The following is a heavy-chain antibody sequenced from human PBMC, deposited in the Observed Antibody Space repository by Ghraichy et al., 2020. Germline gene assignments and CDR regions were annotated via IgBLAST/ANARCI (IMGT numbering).Heavy chain of an antibody. CDR2: LDNRGST. D-gene: IGHD5-24*01. Sequence: SETLSLTCSVSGGSLNSNAYDWGWIRQPPGKGLEWIGTLDNRGSTHYNPSLKGRVSISVDTSKSHLSLRLTSVAAVDTATYYCVAGMATPGLLFPEPRFDHGGQGTLVTVSS. CDR1: GGSLNSNAYD. V-gene: IGHV4-39*02. CDR3: VAGMATPGLLFPEPRFDH. J-gene: IGHJ4*02.